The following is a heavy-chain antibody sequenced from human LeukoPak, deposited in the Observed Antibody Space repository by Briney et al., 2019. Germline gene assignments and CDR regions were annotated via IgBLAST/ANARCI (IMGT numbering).Heavy chain of an antibody. CDR2: ISYSGST. CDR3: ARGFGGRLQFDY. CDR1: GGSISGGGYY. J-gene: IGHJ4*02. D-gene: IGHD2-15*01. Sequence: SETLSLTCTVSGGSISGGGYYWSWIRQHPGKGLEWIGYISYSGSTYYNPSLKSRVNISVDTSKNQFSLKLGSVTAADTAVYYCARGFGGRLQFDYWGQGTLVTVSS. V-gene: IGHV4-31*03.